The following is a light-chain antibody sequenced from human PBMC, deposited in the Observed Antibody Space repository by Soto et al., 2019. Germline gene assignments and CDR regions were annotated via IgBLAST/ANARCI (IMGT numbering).Light chain of an antibody. V-gene: IGKV3-11*01. CDR2: DAS. CDR1: QSVSSY. Sequence: EIVLTQSPATLSLSPGERATLSCRASQSVSSYLAWYQQKPGQAPRLLIYDASNRATGIPARFSGSGSGTDFTLTISSLEPEDFAVYCCQQRSNWPGTFGGGTNVEIK. CDR3: QQRSNWPGT. J-gene: IGKJ4*01.